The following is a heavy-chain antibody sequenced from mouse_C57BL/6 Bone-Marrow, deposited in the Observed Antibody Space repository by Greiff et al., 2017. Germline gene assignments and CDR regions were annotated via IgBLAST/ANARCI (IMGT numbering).Heavy chain of an antibody. Sequence: QVQLQRPGAELVKPGASVKLSCKASGYTFTSYWMHWVKQRPGQGLEWIGMIHPNSGSTNYNEKFKSKATLTVDKSSSTAYMQLSSLTSEDSAVYYCARSGITVVARDYWGQGTSVTVSS. V-gene: IGHV1-64*01. CDR2: IHPNSGST. D-gene: IGHD1-1*01. J-gene: IGHJ4*01. CDR1: GYTFTSYW. CDR3: ARSGITVVARDY.